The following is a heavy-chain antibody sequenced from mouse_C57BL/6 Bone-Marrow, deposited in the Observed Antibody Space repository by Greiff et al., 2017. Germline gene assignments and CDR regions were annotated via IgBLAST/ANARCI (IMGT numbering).Heavy chain of an antibody. D-gene: IGHD2-5*01. CDR1: GFTFSDYG. Sequence: EVKLQESGGGLVQPGGSLKLSCAASGFTFSDYGMAWVRQAPRKGPVWVAFISNLAYSIYYADTVTGRFTISRENAKNTLYLEMSSLRSEDTAMYYCARQRSNDAMDYWGQGTSVTVSS. CDR2: ISNLAYSI. CDR3: ARQRSNDAMDY. J-gene: IGHJ4*01. V-gene: IGHV5-15*01.